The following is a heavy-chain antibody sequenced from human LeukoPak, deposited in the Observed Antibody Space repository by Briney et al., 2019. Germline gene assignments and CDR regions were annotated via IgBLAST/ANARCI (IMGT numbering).Heavy chain of an antibody. V-gene: IGHV3-23*01. Sequence: GGSLRLSCAASGFTFSSYAKSWVRQAPGKGLEWVSGISGSTSTAYYPDSVKGRFTVSRDNSKNTLYLQMNSLRAEDTAVYYCAKDRYISRWYPDYCGQGTLVTVSS. CDR1: GFTFSSYA. D-gene: IGHD6-19*01. J-gene: IGHJ4*02. CDR3: AKDRYISRWYPDY. CDR2: ISGSTSTA.